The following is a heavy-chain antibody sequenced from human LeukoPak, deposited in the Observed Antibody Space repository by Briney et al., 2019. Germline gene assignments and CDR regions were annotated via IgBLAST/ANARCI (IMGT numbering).Heavy chain of an antibody. V-gene: IGHV1-24*01. CDR2: FDPEDGET. J-gene: IGHJ4*02. D-gene: IGHD2-15*01. CDR3: ATDSGYCSGGSCYSEAFDY. Sequence: ASVKVSCKASGYTFTGYYMHWVRQAPGQGLEWMGGFDPEDGETIYAQKFQGRVTMTEDTSTDTAYMELSSLRSEDTAVYYCATDSGYCSGGSCYSEAFDYWGQGTLVTVSS. CDR1: GYTFTGYY.